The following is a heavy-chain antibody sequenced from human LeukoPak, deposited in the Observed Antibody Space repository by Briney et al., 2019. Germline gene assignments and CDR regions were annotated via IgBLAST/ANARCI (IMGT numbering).Heavy chain of an antibody. D-gene: IGHD3-16*02. J-gene: IGHJ4*02. Sequence: PGRSLRLSCAASGFTFSSYAMHWVRQAPGKGLEWVAVISYDGSNKYYADSVKGRFAISRDNSKNTLYLQMNSLRAEDTAVYYCARDEGLSWGQGTLVTVSS. CDR1: GFTFSSYA. V-gene: IGHV3-30*09. CDR3: ARDEGLS. CDR2: ISYDGSNK.